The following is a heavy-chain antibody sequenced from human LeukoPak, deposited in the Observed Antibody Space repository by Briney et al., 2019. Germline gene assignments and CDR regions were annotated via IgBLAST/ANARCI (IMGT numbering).Heavy chain of an antibody. CDR3: ARATGGFGELSGVDP. D-gene: IGHD3-10*01. Sequence: ASVKVSCKASGYTFTSYGISWVRQAPGQGLEWMGWISAYNGNTNYAQKLQGRVTMTTDTSTSTAYMELRSLRSDDTAVYYCARATGGFGELSGVDPWGQGTLVTVSS. CDR1: GYTFTSYG. J-gene: IGHJ5*02. CDR2: ISAYNGNT. V-gene: IGHV1-18*01.